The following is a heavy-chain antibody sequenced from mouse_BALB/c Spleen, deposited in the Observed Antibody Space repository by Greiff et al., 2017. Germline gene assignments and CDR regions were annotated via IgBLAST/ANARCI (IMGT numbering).Heavy chain of an antibody. CDR3: TRGDSDYGNNAFAY. J-gene: IGHJ3*01. D-gene: IGHD1-1*01. V-gene: IGHV1S33*01. CDR1: GYTFTSYD. Sequence: LQQSGPELVKPGALVKISCKASGYTFTSYDINWVQQRPGQGLEWIGWIYPGDGSTKYNEKFNGQATLTADNSSSTAYMQLSRLTSENSATYFCTRGDSDYGNNAFAYWGQGTLVTVSA. CDR2: IYPGDGST.